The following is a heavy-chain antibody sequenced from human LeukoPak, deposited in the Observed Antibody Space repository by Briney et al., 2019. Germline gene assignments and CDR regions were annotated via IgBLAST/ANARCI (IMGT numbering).Heavy chain of an antibody. Sequence: GGSLRLSCAASGFTFSSYAMSWVRQAPGKGLVWVSRINGYGSSTDFADSVKGRFTISRDNAKNTLYLQMNSLRAEDTAVYYCARDAPGNTALDYWGQGTLVTVSS. CDR1: GFTFSSYA. J-gene: IGHJ4*02. CDR2: INGYGSST. CDR3: ARDAPGNTALDY. V-gene: IGHV3-74*01. D-gene: IGHD5-18*01.